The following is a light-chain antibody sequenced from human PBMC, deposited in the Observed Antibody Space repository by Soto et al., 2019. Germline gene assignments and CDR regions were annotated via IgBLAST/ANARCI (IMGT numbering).Light chain of an antibody. J-gene: IGKJ4*01. CDR2: GAS. CDR1: QSVRSNS. CDR3: QQYGTSPLT. V-gene: IGKV3-20*01. Sequence: EIVLTQSPRTLSLSPGESATLSCTASQSVRSNSLAWYQQKPGHAPRLLMFGASGRATGTPPRFSGRGSGPDFTLTISRLEPEDFAVYYCQQYGTSPLTFGGGTKVDI.